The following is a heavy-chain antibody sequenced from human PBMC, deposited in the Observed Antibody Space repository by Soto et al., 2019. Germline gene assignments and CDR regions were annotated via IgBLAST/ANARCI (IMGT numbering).Heavy chain of an antibody. CDR1: GGTFSSYA. D-gene: IGHD3-10*01. J-gene: IGHJ6*02. V-gene: IGHV1-69*01. CDR2: IIPIFGTA. Sequence: QVQLVQSGAEVKKPGSSVKVSCKASGGTFSSYAISWVRQAPGQGLEWMGGIIPIFGTANYAEKFQGRVTITADESTSTAYMELRSLRSKDTTVYYCARSAVSSTHITMVRRVTGGDYYYYGMDVWGQGTTVTVSS. CDR3: ARSAVSSTHITMVRRVTGGDYYYYGMDV.